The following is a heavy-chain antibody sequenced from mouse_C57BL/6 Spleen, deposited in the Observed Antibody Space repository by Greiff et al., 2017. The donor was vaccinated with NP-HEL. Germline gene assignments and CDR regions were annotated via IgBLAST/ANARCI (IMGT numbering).Heavy chain of an antibody. D-gene: IGHD4-1*01. Sequence: QVQLQQSGPELVKPGASVKISCKASGYAFSSSWMNWVKQRPGKGLEWIGRIYPGDGDTNYNGKFKGKATLTADKSSSTAYMQLSSLTSEDSAVYFCARTWDSAWFAYWGQGTLVTVSA. CDR1: GYAFSSSW. CDR2: IYPGDGDT. CDR3: ARTWDSAWFAY. J-gene: IGHJ3*01. V-gene: IGHV1-82*01.